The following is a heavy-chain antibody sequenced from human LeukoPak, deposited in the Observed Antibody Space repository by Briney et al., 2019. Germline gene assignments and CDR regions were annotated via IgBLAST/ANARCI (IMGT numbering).Heavy chain of an antibody. CDR1: NGSISNYY. CDR2: IYYSGST. Sequence: SETLSLTCTVSNGSISNYYWSWIRQTPGKGLEWMGFIYYSGSTNYNPSLKSRGTMSVDTSKNQFSLKLSSVTASDTAVYYCARGEEQWLEWYFDLWGRGTLVTVSS. D-gene: IGHD6-19*01. CDR3: ARGEEQWLEWYFDL. J-gene: IGHJ2*01. V-gene: IGHV4-59*08.